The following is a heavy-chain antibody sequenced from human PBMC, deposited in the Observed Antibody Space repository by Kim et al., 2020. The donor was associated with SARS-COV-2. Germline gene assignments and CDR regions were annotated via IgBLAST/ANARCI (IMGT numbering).Heavy chain of an antibody. CDR2: IYTSGST. V-gene: IGHV4-4*07. D-gene: IGHD3-3*01. Sequence: SETLSLTCTVSGGSISSYYWSWIRQPAGKGLEWIGRIYTSGSTNYNPSLKSRVTMSVDTSKNQFSLKLSSVTAADTAVYYCARESNTRRFLEWLNWFDPWGQGTLVTVSS. CDR3: ARESNTRRFLEWLNWFDP. CDR1: GGSISSYY. J-gene: IGHJ5*02.